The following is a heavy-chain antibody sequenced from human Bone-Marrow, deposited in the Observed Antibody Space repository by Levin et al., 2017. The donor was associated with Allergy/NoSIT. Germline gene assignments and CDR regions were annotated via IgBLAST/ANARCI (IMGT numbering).Heavy chain of an antibody. CDR1: GFTFSSYA. D-gene: IGHD5-18*01. CDR2: ISGSGGST. CDR3: AKASTRGYSYLDGMDV. Sequence: GESLKISCAASGFTFSSYAMSWVRQAPGKGLEWVSAISGSGGSTYYADSVKGRFTISRDNSKNTLYLQMNSLRAEDTAVYYCAKASTRGYSYLDGMDVWGQGTTVTVSS. J-gene: IGHJ6*02. V-gene: IGHV3-23*01.